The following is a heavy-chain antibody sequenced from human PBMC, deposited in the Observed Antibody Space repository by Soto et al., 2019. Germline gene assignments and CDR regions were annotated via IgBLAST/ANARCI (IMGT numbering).Heavy chain of an antibody. CDR1: GFTFSSYS. J-gene: IGHJ3*02. Sequence: GGSLRLSCAASGFTFSSYSMNWVRQAPGKGLEWVSSISSSSSYIYYADSVKGRFTISRDNAKNSLYLQMNSLRAEDTAVYYCARDRGVRDAFDIWGQGTMVTVSS. CDR3: ARDRGVRDAFDI. V-gene: IGHV3-21*01. CDR2: ISSSSSYI. D-gene: IGHD3-10*01.